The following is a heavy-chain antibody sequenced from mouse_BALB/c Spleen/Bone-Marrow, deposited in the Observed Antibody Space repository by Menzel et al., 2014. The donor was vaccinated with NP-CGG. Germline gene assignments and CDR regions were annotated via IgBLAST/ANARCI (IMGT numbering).Heavy chain of an antibody. D-gene: IGHD1-1*01. CDR2: IDPANGNT. Sequence: EVKVVESGAELVKPGASVKLSCTASGFNIKDTYMHWVKQRPEQGLEWIGRIDPANGNTKYDPKFQGKATITADTSSNTAYLQLSSLTSEDTAVYYCASYYYGRAWVAYWGQGTLVTVSA. J-gene: IGHJ3*01. CDR1: GFNIKDTY. CDR3: ASYYYGRAWVAY. V-gene: IGHV14-3*02.